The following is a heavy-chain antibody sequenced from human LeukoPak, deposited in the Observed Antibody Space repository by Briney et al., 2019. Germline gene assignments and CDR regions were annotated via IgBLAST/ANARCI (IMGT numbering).Heavy chain of an antibody. V-gene: IGHV3-23*01. J-gene: IGHJ3*02. Sequence: PGGSLRLSCAASGFTFSSYAMTWVRQAPGKGLEWVSVISGSGGSTYYADSVKGRFTISRDNSKNTVYLQMNTPRAEDTAVYYCAKVQIWSYNSSDPHPHFDIWGQGTMVTVSS. CDR2: ISGSGGST. CDR3: AKVQIWSYNSSDPHPHFDI. D-gene: IGHD6-13*01. CDR1: GFTFSSYA.